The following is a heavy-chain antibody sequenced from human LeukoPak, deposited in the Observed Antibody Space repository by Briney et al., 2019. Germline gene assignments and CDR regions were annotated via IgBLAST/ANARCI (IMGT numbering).Heavy chain of an antibody. CDR1: GGTFSSYA. CDR3: ASVGYCSGGSCYSVLGVFDY. D-gene: IGHD2-15*01. J-gene: IGHJ4*02. Sequence: SVKVSCKASGGTFSSYAISWVRQAPGQGLEWKGRIIPIFGTANYAQKFQGRVTITTDESTSTAYMELSSLRSEDTAVYYCASVGYCSGGSCYSVLGVFDYWGQGTLVTVSS. CDR2: IIPIFGTA. V-gene: IGHV1-69*05.